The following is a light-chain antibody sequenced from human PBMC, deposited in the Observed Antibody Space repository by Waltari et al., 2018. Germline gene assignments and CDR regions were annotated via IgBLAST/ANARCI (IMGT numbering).Light chain of an antibody. Sequence: QSALTQPASVSGSPGQSITISCSGTTSDFGTHHFFSWYQQHPGTVPKLLIYEVTKRPSGVSNRFSGSTSGNTASLTISGLQADDEANYYCCTYVDSSNLSFGGGTTLTVL. V-gene: IGLV2-23*02. CDR3: CTYVDSSNLS. CDR1: TSDFGTHHF. J-gene: IGLJ2*01. CDR2: EVT.